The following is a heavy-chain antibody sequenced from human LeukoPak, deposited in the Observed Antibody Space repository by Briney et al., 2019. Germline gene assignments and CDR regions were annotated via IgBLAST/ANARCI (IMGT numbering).Heavy chain of an antibody. D-gene: IGHD2-2*01. CDR3: ARESDRYCFSTSCPNWFDP. V-gene: IGHV4-39*07. Sequence: SETLSLTCTVSGGSVSSGSYYWGWIRQPPGKGLEWIGSLYYSGSTYYNPSLKSRVTMSVDTSKNQFSLKLKSVTAADTAVYYCARESDRYCFSTSCPNWFDPWGQGTLVTVSS. CDR2: LYYSGST. CDR1: GGSVSSGSYY. J-gene: IGHJ5*02.